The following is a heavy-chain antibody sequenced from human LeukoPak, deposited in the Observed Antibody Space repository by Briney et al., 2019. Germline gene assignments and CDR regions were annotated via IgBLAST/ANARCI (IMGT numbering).Heavy chain of an antibody. CDR1: GFTFSDYY. D-gene: IGHD3-3*01. CDR3: ASPTIFGVGYAFDI. V-gene: IGHV4-59*04. J-gene: IGHJ3*02. CDR2: IYYSGST. Sequence: PGGSLRLSCAASGFTFSDYYMSWIRQPPGKGLEWIGYIYYSGSTYYNPSLKSRVTISVDTSKNQFSLKLSSVTAADTAVYYCASPTIFGVGYAFDIWGQGTMVTVSS.